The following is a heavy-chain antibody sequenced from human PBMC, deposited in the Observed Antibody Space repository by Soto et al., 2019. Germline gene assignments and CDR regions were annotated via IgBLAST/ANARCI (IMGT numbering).Heavy chain of an antibody. Sequence: QVQLVQSGAEEKKPGASVKVSCKASGYTFTSYAMHWVRQAPGQRLEWMGWINAGNGNTKYSQKFQGRVTITRDTAASTAYMELSSLRSEDTAVYYCARGSGPDAFDIWGQGTMVTVSS. D-gene: IGHD7-27*01. J-gene: IGHJ3*02. CDR1: GYTFTSYA. V-gene: IGHV1-3*05. CDR3: ARGSGPDAFDI. CDR2: INAGNGNT.